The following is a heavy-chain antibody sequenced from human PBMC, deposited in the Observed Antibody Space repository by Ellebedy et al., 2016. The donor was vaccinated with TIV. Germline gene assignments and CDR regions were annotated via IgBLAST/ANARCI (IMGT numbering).Heavy chain of an antibody. CDR1: GFTFSKYS. J-gene: IGHJ4*02. D-gene: IGHD3-16*01. V-gene: IGHV3-21*01. Sequence: PGGSLRLSCAASGFTFSKYSMNWVRQAPGKGLEWVSSISSSSSYIYYADSLKGRFTISRDNAKNSLYLQINSLRVEDTAVYYCARGGAVNALDYWGQGTLVTVSS. CDR3: ARGGAVNALDY. CDR2: ISSSSSYI.